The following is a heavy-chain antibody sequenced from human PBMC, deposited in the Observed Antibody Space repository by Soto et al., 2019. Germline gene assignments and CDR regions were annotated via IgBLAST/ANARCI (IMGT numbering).Heavy chain of an antibody. V-gene: IGHV1-3*05. CDR2: INAGNGNT. Sequence: QVQLVQSGAEEKKPGASVKVSCKASGYTFTSYAMHWVRQAPGQRLEWMGWINAGNGNTKYSQKFRGRVTITRDTSASTAYMELSSLRSEDTAVYYCARGTYLMVTYYYYYGMDVWGQGTTVTVSS. D-gene: IGHD2-21*02. J-gene: IGHJ6*02. CDR1: GYTFTSYA. CDR3: ARGTYLMVTYYYYYGMDV.